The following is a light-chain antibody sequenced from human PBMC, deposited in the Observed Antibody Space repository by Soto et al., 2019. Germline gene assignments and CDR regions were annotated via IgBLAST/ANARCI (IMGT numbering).Light chain of an antibody. J-gene: IGLJ1*01. CDR2: EVN. CDR3: SSYTTSSTLV. CDR1: SSDVGGYNF. Sequence: SVLTQPASVSGSPGQSITISCTGTSSDVGGYNFVSWYQQYPGTAPKVMIYEVNNRPSGVSDRFSGSKSGNTASLTISGLQAEDEADYYCSSYTTSSTLVFGTGTKVTVL. V-gene: IGLV2-14*01.